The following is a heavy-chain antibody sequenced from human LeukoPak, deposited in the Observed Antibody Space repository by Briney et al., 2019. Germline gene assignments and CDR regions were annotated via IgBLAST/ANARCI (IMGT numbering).Heavy chain of an antibody. CDR1: GFTFSSYA. J-gene: IGHJ4*02. Sequence: GGSLRLSCAASGFTFSSYAMHWVRQAPGKGLGWVAIIRYDGDNEYYADSVKGRFTISRDNSENTVHLQMNSLRAEDTAVYYCAKDLGNTWSLGFDNWGQGTLVTVSS. V-gene: IGHV3-30*02. CDR3: AKDLGNTWSLGFDN. D-gene: IGHD6-13*01. CDR2: IRYDGDNE.